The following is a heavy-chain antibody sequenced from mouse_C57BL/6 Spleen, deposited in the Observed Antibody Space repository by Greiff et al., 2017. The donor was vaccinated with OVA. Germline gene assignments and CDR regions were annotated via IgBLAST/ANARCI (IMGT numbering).Heavy chain of an antibody. Sequence: EVKLMESGGGLVKPGGSLKLSCAASGFTFSDYGMHWVRQAPEKGLEWVAYISSGSSTIYYADTVKGRFTISRDNAKNTLFLQMTSLRSEDTAMYYCALTGKEAWFAYWGQGTLVTVSA. V-gene: IGHV5-17*01. CDR1: GFTFSDYG. CDR3: ALTGKEAWFAY. CDR2: ISSGSSTI. D-gene: IGHD4-1*01. J-gene: IGHJ3*01.